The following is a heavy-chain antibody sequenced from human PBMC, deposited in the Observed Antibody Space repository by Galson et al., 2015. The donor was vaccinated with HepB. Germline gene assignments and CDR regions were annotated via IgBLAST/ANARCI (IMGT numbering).Heavy chain of an antibody. D-gene: IGHD6-19*01. V-gene: IGHV3-30-3*01. J-gene: IGHJ4*02. CDR3: AREGGAVAGRGGFDY. CDR1: GFTFSSYA. Sequence: SLRLSCAASGFTFSSYAMHWVRQAPGKGLEWVAVISYDGSNKYYADSVKGRLTISRDNSKNTLYLQMNSLRAEDTAVYYCAREGGAVAGRGGFDYWGQGTLVTVSS. CDR2: ISYDGSNK.